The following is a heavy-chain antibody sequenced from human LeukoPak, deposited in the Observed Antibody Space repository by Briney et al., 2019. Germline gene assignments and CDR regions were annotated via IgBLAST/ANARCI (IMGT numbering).Heavy chain of an antibody. CDR2: ISSSSSYI. V-gene: IGHV3-21*01. CDR1: GFTFSSYS. Sequence: GGSLRLSCEASGFTFSSYSMNWVRQAPGKGLEWVSSISSSSSYIYYADSVKGRFTISRDNAKNSLYLQMNSLRAEDTAVYYCARDLVRGGLYYYGMDVWGQGTTVTVSS. D-gene: IGHD3-10*01. CDR3: ARDLVRGGLYYYGMDV. J-gene: IGHJ6*02.